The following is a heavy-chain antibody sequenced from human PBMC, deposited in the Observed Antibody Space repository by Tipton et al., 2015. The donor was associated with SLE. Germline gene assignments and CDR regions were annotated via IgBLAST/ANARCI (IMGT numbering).Heavy chain of an antibody. D-gene: IGHD6-19*01. Sequence: GSLRLSCAASGFTFSSYWMHWVRQAPGKGLVWVSRINSDGSSTSYADSVKGRFTISRDNAKNTLYLQMNSLRAEDTAVYYCATEFVVAGMGGYGMDVWGQGTTVTVSS. CDR3: ATEFVVAGMGGYGMDV. V-gene: IGHV3-74*01. CDR1: GFTFSSYW. CDR2: INSDGSST. J-gene: IGHJ6*02.